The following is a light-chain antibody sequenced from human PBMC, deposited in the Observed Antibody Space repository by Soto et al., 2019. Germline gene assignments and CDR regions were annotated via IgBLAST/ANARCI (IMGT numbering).Light chain of an antibody. CDR3: QQYNNWPYT. CDR1: QSVNSD. V-gene: IGKV3-15*01. CDR2: GAS. J-gene: IGKJ2*01. Sequence: EIVLTQSPGTLSLSPGERATLSCRASQSVNSDYLAWYQQRPGQAPRLLIYGASTRATGIPARFSGSGSGTEFTLTISSLQSEDFAVYYCQQYNNWPYTFGQGTKLEIK.